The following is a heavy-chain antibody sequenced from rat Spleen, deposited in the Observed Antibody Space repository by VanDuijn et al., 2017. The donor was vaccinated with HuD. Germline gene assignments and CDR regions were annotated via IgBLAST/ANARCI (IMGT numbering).Heavy chain of an antibody. J-gene: IGHJ2*01. V-gene: IGHV5-25*01. D-gene: IGHD4-3*01. CDR3: ARSGSSTYFDY. CDR1: GFIFSDFY. CDR2: LSTGGGNT. Sequence: EVQLVESGGGLVQPGRSLELSCAASGFIFSDFYMAWVRQAPTKGLEWVASLSTGGGNTYYRDSVKGRFTISRDYAKSTLYLEMDSLRSEDTATYYCARSGSSTYFDYWGQGVMVTVSS.